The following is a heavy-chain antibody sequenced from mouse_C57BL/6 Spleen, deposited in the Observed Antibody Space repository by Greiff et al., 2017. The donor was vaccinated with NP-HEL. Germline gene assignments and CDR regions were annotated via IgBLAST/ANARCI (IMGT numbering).Heavy chain of an antibody. CDR3: ARGGTDSTVASYWYFDV. V-gene: IGHV1-47*01. CDR2: FHPYNDDT. Sequence: QVQLKESGAELVKPGASVKMSCKASGYTFTTYPIEWMKQNHGKSLEWIGNFHPYNDDTKYNEKFKGKATLTVEKSSSTVYLELSRLTSDDSAVYYCARGGTDSTVASYWYFDVWGTGTTVTVSS. J-gene: IGHJ1*03. D-gene: IGHD1-1*01. CDR1: GYTFTTYP.